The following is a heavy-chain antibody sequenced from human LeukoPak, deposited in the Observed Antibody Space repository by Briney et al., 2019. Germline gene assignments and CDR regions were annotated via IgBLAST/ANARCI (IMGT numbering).Heavy chain of an antibody. J-gene: IGHJ4*02. D-gene: IGHD2-2*01. V-gene: IGHV1-2*02. CDR3: ARPSSTDYG. Sequence: ASVKVSRKASGYAFTDYYYIHWVRQAPGQGPERMGWLNPKSGDTNYAQNFQGRVNVSRDTSISTAYMELSRLRSDDTAVYYCARPSSTDYGWGQGTQVTVSS. CDR2: LNPKSGDT. CDR1: GYAFTDYY.